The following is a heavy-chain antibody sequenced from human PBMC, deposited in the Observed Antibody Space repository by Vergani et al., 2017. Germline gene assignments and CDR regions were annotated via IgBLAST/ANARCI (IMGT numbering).Heavy chain of an antibody. J-gene: IGHJ2*01. CDR3: ASYDFWSGYYPDEDWYFDL. CDR2: IYYSGST. CDR1: GGSISSHY. V-gene: IGHV4-59*11. Sequence: QVQLQESGPGLVKPSETLSLTCTVSGGSISSHYWSWIRQPPGKGLEWIGYIYYSGSTYYNPSLKSRVTISVDTSKNQFSLKLSSVTAADTAVYYCASYDFWSGYYPDEDWYFDLWGRGTLVTVSS. D-gene: IGHD3-3*01.